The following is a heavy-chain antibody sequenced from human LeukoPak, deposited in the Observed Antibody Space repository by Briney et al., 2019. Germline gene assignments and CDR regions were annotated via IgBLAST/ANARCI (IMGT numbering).Heavy chain of an antibody. J-gene: IGHJ6*03. Sequence: GGSLRLSCAASGFTFSSHAMHWVREAPGKGLEGVSIISYDGRNKYYADSVKDRFTISRDNSKTTLYLQMSSLSPEDTVVYYCARGGSGSYYYYYYYMDVWGKGTTVTVSS. V-gene: IGHV3-30*04. D-gene: IGHD3-10*01. CDR1: GFTFSSHA. CDR3: ARGGSGSYYYYYYYMDV. CDR2: ISYDGRNK.